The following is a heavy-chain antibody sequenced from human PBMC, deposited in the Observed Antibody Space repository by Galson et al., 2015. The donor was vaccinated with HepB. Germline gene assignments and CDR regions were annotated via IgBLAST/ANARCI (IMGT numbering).Heavy chain of an antibody. J-gene: IGHJ5*02. Sequence: SLRLSCAASGFTFSNAWMSWVRQAPGKGLEWVGRIKSKTDGGTTDYAAPVKGRFTISRDDSKNTLYLQMNSLKTEDTAVYYCTTDGEYCTNGVCSHVMGCDPWGQGTLVTVSS. CDR2: IKSKTDGGTT. CDR3: TTDGEYCTNGVCSHVMGCDP. D-gene: IGHD2-8*01. V-gene: IGHV3-15*01. CDR1: GFTFSNAW.